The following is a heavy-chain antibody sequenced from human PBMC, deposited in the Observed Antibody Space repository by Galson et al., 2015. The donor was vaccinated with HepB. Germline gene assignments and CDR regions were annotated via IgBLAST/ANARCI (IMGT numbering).Heavy chain of an antibody. CDR2: IYYSGST. D-gene: IGHD3-10*01. CDR3: ARVWFGGNFDY. V-gene: IGHV4-59*01. Sequence: SETLSLTCTVSGGSISSYYWSWIRQPPGKGLEWIGYIYYSGSTNYNPSLKSRVTISVDTSKNQFSLKLSSVTAADTAVYYCARVWFGGNFDYWGQGTLVTVSS. CDR1: GGSISSYY. J-gene: IGHJ4*02.